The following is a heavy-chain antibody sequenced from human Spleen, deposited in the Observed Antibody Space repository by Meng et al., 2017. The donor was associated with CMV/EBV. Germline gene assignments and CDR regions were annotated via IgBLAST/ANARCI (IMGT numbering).Heavy chain of an antibody. J-gene: IGHJ6*02. CDR3: ARTLAEVCSSTSCDYYYYYGMDV. CDR2: LSWKSVGL. CDR1: GFSFGDYA. Sequence: GGSLRLSCAASGFSFGDYAMHWVRQGPGKGLEWVAGLSWKSVGLGYADSVKGRFTISRDNAKNSLYLQMNSLRAEDTAVYYCARTLAEVCSSTSCDYYYYYGMDVWGQGTTVTVSS. D-gene: IGHD2-2*01. V-gene: IGHV3-9*01.